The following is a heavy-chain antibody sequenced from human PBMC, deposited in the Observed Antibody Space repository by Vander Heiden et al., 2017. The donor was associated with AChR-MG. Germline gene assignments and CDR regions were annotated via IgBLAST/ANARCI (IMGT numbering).Heavy chain of an antibody. Sequence: EVHLVESGGGLVQAGRSLRPPCAAPGFTFDDYAMHWIRQAPGKGLEWVSGISWNSGSIGYADSGKGRFTISRDNAKNSLYLQMNSLRAEDTALYYCAKAPVGSYGWFYYYMGVWGKGTTVTVSS. D-gene: IGHD1-26*01. CDR1: GFTFDDYA. V-gene: IGHV3-9*01. J-gene: IGHJ6*03. CDR2: ISWNSGSI. CDR3: AKAPVGSYGWFYYYMGV.